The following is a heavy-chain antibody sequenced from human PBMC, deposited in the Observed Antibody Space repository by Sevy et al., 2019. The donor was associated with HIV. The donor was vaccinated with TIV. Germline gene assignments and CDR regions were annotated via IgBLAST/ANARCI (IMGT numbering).Heavy chain of an antibody. CDR1: GYTFTGYY. J-gene: IGHJ4*02. CDR2: INPNSGGT. D-gene: IGHD4-17*01. CDR3: ARGLSPVTRFDY. Sequence: ASVKVSCKASGYTFTGYYMHWVRQAPGQGLEWMGWINPNSGGTNYAQKFQGRVTMTRDMSISTAYMELSRLRSDDTAVYYCARGLSPVTRFDYWGQGTLVTVSS. V-gene: IGHV1-2*02.